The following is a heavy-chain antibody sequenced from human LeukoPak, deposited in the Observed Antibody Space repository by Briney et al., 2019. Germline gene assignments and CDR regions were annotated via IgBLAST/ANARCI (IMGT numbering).Heavy chain of an antibody. CDR3: ARSQVSMIVVDWFDP. J-gene: IGHJ5*02. V-gene: IGHV1-69*04. Sequence: SVKVSCKASGGTFSSYAISWVRQAPGQGLEWMGRIIPILGIANYAQKFQGRVTITADKSTSTAYMGLSSLGSEDTAVYYCARSQVSMIVVDWFDPWGQGTLVTVSS. CDR1: GGTFSSYA. D-gene: IGHD3-22*01. CDR2: IIPILGIA.